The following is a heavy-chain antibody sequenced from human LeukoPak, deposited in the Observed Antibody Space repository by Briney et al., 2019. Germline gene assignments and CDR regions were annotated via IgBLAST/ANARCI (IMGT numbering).Heavy chain of an antibody. D-gene: IGHD1-1*01. Sequence: PSEDLSLTCVESGFSISSGYYWGWIRQPPGRGLEWIVNSHPSGTTFYNSSLKSRVAMSIDTSKNQFSLKLVSVTAADTAVYYCAREAERRIVNWGQGTLVTVSS. J-gene: IGHJ4*02. CDR2: SHPSGTT. CDR3: AREAERRIVN. V-gene: IGHV4-38-2*02. CDR1: GFSISSGYY.